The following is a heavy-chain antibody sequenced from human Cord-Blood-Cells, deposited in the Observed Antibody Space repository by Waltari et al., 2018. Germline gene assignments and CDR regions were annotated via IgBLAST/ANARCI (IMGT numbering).Heavy chain of an antibody. V-gene: IGHV1-2*04. CDR3: ARGVGGDYYYYGMDV. D-gene: IGHD1-26*01. Sequence: QVQLVQSGAEVKKPGASVKVSCKASGYTFTGYYMHWVRQAPGQGLEWMGWINPNSGGTNYAQKFQGWVTMTRDTSISTAYMELRRLRSDDTAVYYCARGVGGDYYYYGMDVWGQGTTVTVSS. J-gene: IGHJ6*02. CDR2: INPNSGGT. CDR1: GYTFTGYY.